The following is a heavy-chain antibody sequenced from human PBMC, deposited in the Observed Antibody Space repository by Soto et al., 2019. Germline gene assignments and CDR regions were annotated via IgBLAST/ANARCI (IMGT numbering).Heavy chain of an antibody. D-gene: IGHD5-18*01. CDR3: AREGTAMIFDC. Sequence: SETLSLTCTVSGGSIGRYYWSWIRQPPGKGLEWIGYINYSGSTNYNPSLKSRVTISVDTSKNQLSLKVSSVTAADTAVYYCAREGTAMIFDCWGQGTLVTVSS. CDR1: GGSIGRYY. J-gene: IGHJ4*02. CDR2: INYSGST. V-gene: IGHV4-59*01.